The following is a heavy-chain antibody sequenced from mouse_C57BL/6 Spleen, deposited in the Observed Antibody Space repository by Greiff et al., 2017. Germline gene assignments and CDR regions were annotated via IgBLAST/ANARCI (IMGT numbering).Heavy chain of an antibody. CDR1: GYAFSSSW. Sequence: QVQLQQSGPELVKPGASVKISCKASGYAFSSSWMNWVKQRPGKGLEWIGRIYPGDGDTNYNGKFKGKATLTADKSSSTAYMQLSSLTSEDSAVYFCARDGGLRRGFAYWGQGTLVTVSA. D-gene: IGHD2-4*01. CDR2: IYPGDGDT. V-gene: IGHV1-82*01. CDR3: ARDGGLRRGFAY. J-gene: IGHJ3*01.